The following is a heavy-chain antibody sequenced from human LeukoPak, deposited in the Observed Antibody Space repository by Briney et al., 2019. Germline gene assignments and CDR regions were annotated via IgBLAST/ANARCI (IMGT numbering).Heavy chain of an antibody. V-gene: IGHV1-69*05. J-gene: IGHJ5*02. CDR2: IIPIFGTA. D-gene: IGHD5/OR15-5a*01. Sequence: SVKVSCKASGYTFTSYYMHWVRQAPGQGLEWMGGIIPIFGTANYAQKFQGRVTITTDESTSTAYMELSSLRSEDTAVYYCARDGGVHEYWFDPWGQGTLVTVSS. CDR3: ARDGGVHEYWFDP. CDR1: GYTFTSYY.